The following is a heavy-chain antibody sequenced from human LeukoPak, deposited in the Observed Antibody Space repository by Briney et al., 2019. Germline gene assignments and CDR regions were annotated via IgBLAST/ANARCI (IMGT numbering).Heavy chain of an antibody. D-gene: IGHD6-19*01. V-gene: IGHV1-69*13. J-gene: IGHJ4*02. CDR1: GGTFSSYA. CDR2: IIPIFGTA. Sequence: SVKVSCKASGGTFSSYAISWVRQAPGQGLEWMGGIIPIFGTANYAQKFQGRVTITADESTSTAYMELSSLRSEDTAVYYCATDPENIIPVAGDYWGQGTLVTVSS. CDR3: ATDPENIIPVAGDY.